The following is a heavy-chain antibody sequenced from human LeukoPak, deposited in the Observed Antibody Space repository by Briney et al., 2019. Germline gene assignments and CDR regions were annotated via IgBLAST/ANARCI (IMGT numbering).Heavy chain of an antibody. CDR1: GASISSYY. D-gene: IGHD3-22*01. Sequence: SETLSLICTVSGASISSYYWSWIRQPPGKGLEWIGDIYYSGSIKYNPSLKSRVTMSVDTSKNQFSLKLSSVTAADTAIYYCASENPSGYYNRPIDYWGQGTLVTVSS. CDR2: IYYSGSI. J-gene: IGHJ4*02. V-gene: IGHV4-59*01. CDR3: ASENPSGYYNRPIDY.